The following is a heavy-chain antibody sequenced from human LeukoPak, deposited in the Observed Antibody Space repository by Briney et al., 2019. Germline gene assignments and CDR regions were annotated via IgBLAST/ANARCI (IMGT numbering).Heavy chain of an antibody. CDR1: GYSFTTHW. D-gene: IGHD1-1*01. J-gene: IGHJ5*02. Sequence: GESLKISCKGSGYSFTTHWIGWVRQMPGKGLEWMGIISPGNSDTIYGPSFQGQVTISVDKSISTAYLQWGSLKASDTAMYYCTRRQTGATWLQDNWFDPWGQGTLVTVSS. V-gene: IGHV5-51*01. CDR3: TRRQTGATWLQDNWFDP. CDR2: ISPGNSDT.